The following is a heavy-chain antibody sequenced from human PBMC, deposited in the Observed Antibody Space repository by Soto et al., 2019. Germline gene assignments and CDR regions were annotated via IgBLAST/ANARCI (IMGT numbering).Heavy chain of an antibody. CDR1: GGSISSSNW. J-gene: IGHJ6*03. D-gene: IGHD6-13*01. V-gene: IGHV4-4*02. CDR2: IYHSGST. Sequence: SETLSLTCAVSGGSISSSNWWSWVRHPPGKGLEWIGEIYHSGSTNYNPSLKSRVTISVDTSKNQFSLKLSSVTAADTAVYYCARSRSYSSSWATYYYYYMDVWGKGTTVTVSS. CDR3: ARSRSYSSSWATYYYYYMDV.